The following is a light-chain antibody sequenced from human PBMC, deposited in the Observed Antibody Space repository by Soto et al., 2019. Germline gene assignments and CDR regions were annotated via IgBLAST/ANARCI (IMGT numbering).Light chain of an antibody. CDR1: SSDVGSYNY. J-gene: IGLJ1*01. CDR3: SSYTTSSTLV. V-gene: IGLV2-14*03. CDR2: DVS. Sequence: QSVLTQPASVSGSPGQSIIISCTGTSSDVGSYNYVSWYQHHPGKAPKFMIYDVSNRPSGVSNRFSGSKSGNTASLTISGLQAEDEADYYCSSYTTSSTLVFGSGTKLTVL.